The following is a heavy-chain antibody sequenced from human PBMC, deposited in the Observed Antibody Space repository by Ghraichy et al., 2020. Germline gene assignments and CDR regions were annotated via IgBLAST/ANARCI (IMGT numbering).Heavy chain of an antibody. CDR2: INHSGST. J-gene: IGHJ4*02. D-gene: IGHD5-18*01. CDR3: ARGGYSHDY. CDR1: GGSFSGYF. Sequence: SCAVYGGSFSGYFWSWIRQPPGKGLEWIGEINHSGSTNYNPSLKSRVTISVDTSKNHFSLKLSSVTAADTAVYYCARGGYSHDYWGQGTLVTVSS. V-gene: IGHV4-34*01.